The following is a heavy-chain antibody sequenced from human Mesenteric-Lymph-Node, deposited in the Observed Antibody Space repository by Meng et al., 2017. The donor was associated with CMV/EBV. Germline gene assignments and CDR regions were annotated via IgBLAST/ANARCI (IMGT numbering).Heavy chain of an antibody. V-gene: IGHV3-23*01. Sequence: GESLKISCAASGFTVSSNEMSWVRQAPGKGLEWVSSISTSGGSIYYADSVKGRFTISRDNSKNTLYLQMHSLRAEDTAAYYCAKSHDNSGYTLDAMDVWGQGTTVTVSS. J-gene: IGHJ6*02. CDR1: GFTVSSNE. D-gene: IGHD3-22*01. CDR2: ISTSGGSI. CDR3: AKSHDNSGYTLDAMDV.